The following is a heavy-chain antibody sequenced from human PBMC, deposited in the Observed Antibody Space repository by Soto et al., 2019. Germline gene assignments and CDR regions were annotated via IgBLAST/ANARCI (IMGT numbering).Heavy chain of an antibody. J-gene: IGHJ6*02. CDR2: IWYDGDKK. Sequence: QGQLVESGGGVVQPGTSLRLSCAASGFTFSEYGMHWVRQLPDKGLEWLALIWYDGDKKDYADSVKGRFTISRDNSKNSLYLQMNSLKAEDTALYYCARDADGGHSSDWYGGMDVWGQGTTVTVSS. V-gene: IGHV3-33*01. D-gene: IGHD6-19*01. CDR1: GFTFSEYG. CDR3: ARDADGGHSSDWYGGMDV.